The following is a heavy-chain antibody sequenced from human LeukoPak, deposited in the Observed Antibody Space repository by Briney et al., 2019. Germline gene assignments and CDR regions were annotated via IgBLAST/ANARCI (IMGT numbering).Heavy chain of an antibody. J-gene: IGHJ6*02. CDR2: INAGNGDT. V-gene: IGHV1-3*01. D-gene: IGHD2-21*01. CDR3: ARDDCGDTCYPGGY. Sequence: PGASVKVSCKASGYTFTKYVVHWVRQAPGQRPEWMGWINAGNGDTKYSQNFQDRVTITRDTSANTAYMELSSLTSEDTALYYCARDDCGDTCYPGGYWGQGTTVTVSS. CDR1: GYTFTKYV.